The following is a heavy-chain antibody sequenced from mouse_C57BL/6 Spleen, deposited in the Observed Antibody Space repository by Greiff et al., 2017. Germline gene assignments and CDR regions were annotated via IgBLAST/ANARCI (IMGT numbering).Heavy chain of an antibody. D-gene: IGHD2-1*01. Sequence: VQLQQPGAELVMPGASVKLSCKASGYTFTSYWMHWVKQRPGQGLEWIGEIDPSDSYTNYNQKFKGKSTLTVDKSSSPAYMQLSGLTYEDTAVYYCARRAFYSMDYWGQGTTLTVSS. V-gene: IGHV1-69*01. CDR3: ARRAFYSMDY. CDR2: IDPSDSYT. J-gene: IGHJ2*01. CDR1: GYTFTSYW.